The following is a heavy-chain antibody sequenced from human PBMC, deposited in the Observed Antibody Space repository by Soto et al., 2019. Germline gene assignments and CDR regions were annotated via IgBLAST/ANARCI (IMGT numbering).Heavy chain of an antibody. CDR2: IYYSGST. CDR1: GGSVSSGRYY. D-gene: IGHD4-17*01. CDR3: ARARGPHGDYDY. J-gene: IGHJ4*02. Sequence: PSETLSLTCTVSGGSVSSGRYYWSWIRQPPGKGLEWIGYIYYSGSTNYNPSLKRRVTISVDTSKNQFSLKLSSVTAEDTAVYYCARARGPHGDYDYWGQGTLVTVSS. V-gene: IGHV4-61*01.